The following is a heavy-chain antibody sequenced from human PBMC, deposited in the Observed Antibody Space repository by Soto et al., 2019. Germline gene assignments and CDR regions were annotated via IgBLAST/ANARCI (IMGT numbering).Heavy chain of an antibody. J-gene: IGHJ4*02. CDR3: ARGNLDGYNDY. V-gene: IGHV3-33*01. CDR1: GFTFSSYG. D-gene: IGHD5-12*01. Sequence: GGSLRLSCAASGFTFSSYGMHWVRQAPGKGLEWVAVIWYDGSNKYYADSVKGRFTISRDNSKNTLYLQMNSLRAEDTAVYYCARGNLDGYNDYWGQGTLVPVSS. CDR2: IWYDGSNK.